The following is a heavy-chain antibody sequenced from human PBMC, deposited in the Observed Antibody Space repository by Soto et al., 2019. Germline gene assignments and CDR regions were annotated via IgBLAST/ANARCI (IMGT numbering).Heavy chain of an antibody. D-gene: IGHD3-10*01. CDR2: IKSKTDGGTT. J-gene: IGHJ3*02. Sequence: GGSLRLCCAASGFTFSNAWMNWVRQAPGKGLEWVGRIKSKTDGGTTDYAAPVKGRFTISRDDSKNTLYLQMNSLKTEDTAVYYCTIDRLAVVWFGAFDIRGQGTMVTVSS. CDR3: TIDRLAVVWFGAFDI. CDR1: GFTFSNAW. V-gene: IGHV3-15*07.